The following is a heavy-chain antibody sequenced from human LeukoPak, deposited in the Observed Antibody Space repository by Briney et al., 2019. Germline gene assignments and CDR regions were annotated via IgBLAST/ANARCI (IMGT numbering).Heavy chain of an antibody. V-gene: IGHV3-21*01. D-gene: IGHD3-22*01. CDR3: ARKRCDYYDSSGYYCYFDY. CDR1: GFTFSSYS. Sequence: GGSLRLSCAASGFTFSSYSMNWVRQAPGKGLEWVSSISSSSSYTYYADSVKGRFTISRDNAKNSLYLQMNSLRAEDTAVYYCARKRCDYYDSSGYYCYFDYWGQGTLVTVSS. J-gene: IGHJ4*02. CDR2: ISSSSSYT.